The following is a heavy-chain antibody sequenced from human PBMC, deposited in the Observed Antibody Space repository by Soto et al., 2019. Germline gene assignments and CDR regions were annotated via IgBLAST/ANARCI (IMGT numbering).Heavy chain of an antibody. CDR1: GYTFTSYY. J-gene: IGHJ6*02. V-gene: IGHV1-46*03. Sequence: ASVKVSCKASGYTFTSYYMHWVRQAPGQGLEWMGIINPSGGSTSYAQKFQGRVTMTRDTSTSTVYMELSSLRSEDTAVYYCARTGDYYDSSGYYYGYYGMDVWGQGTTVTVSS. D-gene: IGHD3-22*01. CDR2: INPSGGST. CDR3: ARTGDYYDSSGYYYGYYGMDV.